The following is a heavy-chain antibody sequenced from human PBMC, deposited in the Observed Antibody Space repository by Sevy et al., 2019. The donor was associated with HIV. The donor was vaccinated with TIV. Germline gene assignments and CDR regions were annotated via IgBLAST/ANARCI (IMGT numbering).Heavy chain of an antibody. CDR1: GFTFSNYW. D-gene: IGHD1-7*01. V-gene: IGHV3-7*01. J-gene: IGHJ4*02. Sequence: GGSLRLSCAASGFTFSNYWMSWVRQAPGKGLECVAKIKQDGGEKYYLDSVKGRFIVSRDKAKNSLYLQMDSLRAEDKAVYYCAREQIAGAKPYYFDYWGQGTLVTVSS. CDR3: AREQIAGAKPYYFDY. CDR2: IKQDGGEK.